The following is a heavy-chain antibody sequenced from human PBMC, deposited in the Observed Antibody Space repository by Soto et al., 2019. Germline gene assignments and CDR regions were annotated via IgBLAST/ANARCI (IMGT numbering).Heavy chain of an antibody. J-gene: IGHJ4*02. V-gene: IGHV3-11*01. CDR3: AGDPYYYGSAF. CDR1: GFRFSGHY. CDR2: ISGGGTTM. Sequence: GVLRLSCAASGFRFSGHYMTWIRQAPGKGLEWVSKISGGGTTMYYADSVKGRFTVSRDNAKNSLYLQMNSLRAEDTAVYYCAGDPYYYGSAFWGQGTLVTVSS. D-gene: IGHD3-10*01.